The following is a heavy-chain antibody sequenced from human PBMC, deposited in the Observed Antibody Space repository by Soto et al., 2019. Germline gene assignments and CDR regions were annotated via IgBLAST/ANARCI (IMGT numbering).Heavy chain of an antibody. J-gene: IGHJ5*02. CDR1: GGSFSGYY. V-gene: IGHV4-34*01. CDR2: INHSGST. Sequence: PSETLSLTCAVYGGSFSGYYWSWIRQPPGEGLEWIGEINHSGSTNYNPSLKSRVTISADTSKNQFSLKLSSVTAADTAVYYCARGGRIVVVPAAIDGYNWFDPWGQGTLVTVSS. D-gene: IGHD2-2*02. CDR3: ARGGRIVVVPAAIDGYNWFDP.